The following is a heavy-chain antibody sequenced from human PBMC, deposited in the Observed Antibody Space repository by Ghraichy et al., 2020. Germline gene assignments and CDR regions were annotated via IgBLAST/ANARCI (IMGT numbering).Heavy chain of an antibody. CDR2: INHSGST. CDR1: GGSFSGYY. Sequence: SQTLSLTCAVYGGSFSGYYWSWIRQPPGKGLEWIGEINHSGSTNYNPSLKSRVTISVDTSKNQFSLKLSSVTAADTAVYYCARIGVSVGDIVVVPAAATRSTDAFDIWGQGTMVTVSS. J-gene: IGHJ3*02. D-gene: IGHD2-2*01. V-gene: IGHV4-34*01. CDR3: ARIGVSVGDIVVVPAAATRSTDAFDI.